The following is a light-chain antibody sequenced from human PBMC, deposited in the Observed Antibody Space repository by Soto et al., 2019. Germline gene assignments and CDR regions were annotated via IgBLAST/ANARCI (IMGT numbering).Light chain of an antibody. CDR3: KQSYSNPQT. J-gene: IGKJ1*01. V-gene: IGKV1-39*01. Sequence: DIQMTQSPSTLSASVGDRVTITCRASQSISSYLNWYQQKPGKAPKLRIYAASSLQSGVKSRFSVSRSGTDVTITISSLQPEDFATYYCKQSYSNPQTFGQVTKVDIK. CDR1: QSISSY. CDR2: AAS.